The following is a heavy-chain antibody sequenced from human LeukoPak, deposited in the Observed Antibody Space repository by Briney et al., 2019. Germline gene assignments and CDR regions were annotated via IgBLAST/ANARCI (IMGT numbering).Heavy chain of an antibody. CDR2: IYYSGTT. D-gene: IGHD3-22*01. CDR1: GGSISGYY. Sequence: SETLSLTCTVSGGSISGYYWSWIRQYPGKGLEWIGYIYYSGTTHCNPSLKSRITMSVDTSKNQFSLKVSSVTAADTAVYYCARHRKYDDSAYYDDYWGQGTLVTVSS. V-gene: IGHV4-59*08. J-gene: IGHJ4*02. CDR3: ARHRKYDDSAYYDDY.